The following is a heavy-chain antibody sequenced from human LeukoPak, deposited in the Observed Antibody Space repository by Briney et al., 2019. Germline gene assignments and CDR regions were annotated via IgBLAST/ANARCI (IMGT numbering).Heavy chain of an antibody. CDR3: ARDRSYYDSSGYLNY. Sequence: GASVKVSCKASGYTFTSYGISWVRQAPGQGLEWMGWINPNSGGTNYAQKFQGRVTMTRDTSISTAYMELSRLRSDDTAVYYCARDRSYYDSSGYLNYWGQGTLVTVSS. CDR2: INPNSGGT. CDR1: GYTFTSYG. D-gene: IGHD3-22*01. V-gene: IGHV1-2*02. J-gene: IGHJ4*02.